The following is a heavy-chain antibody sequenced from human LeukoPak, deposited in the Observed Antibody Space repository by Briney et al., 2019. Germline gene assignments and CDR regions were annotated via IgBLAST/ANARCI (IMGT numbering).Heavy chain of an antibody. CDR2: INPNSGGT. Sequence: ASVKVSCXAAGYTFTGYYMFWVRQAPGQGLEWMGRINPNSGGTNYAQKFQGRVTITRDTSISTAYMELSRLRSDDTAVYYCARGYCSGGSCYSVENWFDPWGQGTLVTVSS. D-gene: IGHD2-15*01. CDR3: ARGYCSGGSCYSVENWFDP. V-gene: IGHV1-2*06. J-gene: IGHJ5*02. CDR1: GYTFTGYY.